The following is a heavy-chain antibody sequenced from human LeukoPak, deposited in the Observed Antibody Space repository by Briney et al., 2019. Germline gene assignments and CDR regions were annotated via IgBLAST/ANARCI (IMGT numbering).Heavy chain of an antibody. D-gene: IGHD2-15*01. V-gene: IGHV3-53*01. CDR1: GFTVSSNY. Sequence: GGSLRLSCAASGFTVSSNYMSWVRQAPGQGLEWVSVTYSGGNTYYPDSVKGRFTISRDNSKNTLYLQMNSLRAEDTAVCYCARAPYCSGSSCPPNYYYYMDVWGKGTTVTVSS. J-gene: IGHJ6*03. CDR3: ARAPYCSGSSCPPNYYYYMDV. CDR2: TYSGGNT.